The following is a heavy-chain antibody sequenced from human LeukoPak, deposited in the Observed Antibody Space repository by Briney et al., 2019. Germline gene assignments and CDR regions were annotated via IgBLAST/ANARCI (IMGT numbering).Heavy chain of an antibody. Sequence: SETLPLTCTVSGGSVSSGSYYWSWIRQPPGKGLEWIGYIYHSGSTLYNPSLKSRVTISVDRSKNQLSLKLSSVTAADTAVYYCARTYHFDYWGQGTLVTVSS. CDR2: IYHSGST. J-gene: IGHJ4*02. D-gene: IGHD2-2*01. V-gene: IGHV4-61*01. CDR1: GGSVSSGSYY. CDR3: ARTYHFDY.